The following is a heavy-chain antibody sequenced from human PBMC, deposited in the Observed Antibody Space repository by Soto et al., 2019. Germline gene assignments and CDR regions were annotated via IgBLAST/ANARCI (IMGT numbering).Heavy chain of an antibody. CDR3: ARTRTGTTTYDRFDP. D-gene: IGHD1-7*01. J-gene: IGHJ5*02. CDR1: GGSFSGYY. CDR2: INHSGST. Sequence: SETLSLTCAVYGGSFSGYYWSWIRQPPGKGLEWIGEINHSGSTNYNPSLKSRVTISVDTSKNQFSLKLSSVTAADTAVYYCARTRTGTTTYDRFDPWGQGTLVTVSS. V-gene: IGHV4-34*01.